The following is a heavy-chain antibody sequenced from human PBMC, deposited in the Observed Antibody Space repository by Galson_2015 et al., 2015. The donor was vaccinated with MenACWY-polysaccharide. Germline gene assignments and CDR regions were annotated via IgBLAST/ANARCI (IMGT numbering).Heavy chain of an antibody. V-gene: IGHV3-74*01. CDR1: GFSFSTYW. Sequence: SLRLSCAASGFSFSTYWMHWVRHAPGKGLVWVSRINADGSATDYADSVRGRFTISRDNAKNTLYLEMNSLRAEDTAVYYCTKAGAKYCRGSSCYFNWFDPWGQEPWSPSPQ. CDR3: TKAGAKYCRGSSCYFNWFDP. J-gene: IGHJ5*02. CDR2: INADGSAT. D-gene: IGHD2-15*01.